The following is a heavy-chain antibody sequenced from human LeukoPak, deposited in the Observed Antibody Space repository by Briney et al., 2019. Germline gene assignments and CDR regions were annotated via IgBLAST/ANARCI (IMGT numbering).Heavy chain of an antibody. CDR2: INTDGTTT. D-gene: IGHD2-15*01. V-gene: IGHV3-74*01. CDR1: GFTFSSSW. Sequence: PGGSLRLSCVDSGFTFSSSWFHWVRQAPGEGLMWVSRINTDGTTTDYADSVKGRFTISRDNAKNSLYLQMNSLRAEDTAVYYCARIDSGGSCCFWGQGTLVTVSS. CDR3: ARIDSGGSCCF. J-gene: IGHJ4*02.